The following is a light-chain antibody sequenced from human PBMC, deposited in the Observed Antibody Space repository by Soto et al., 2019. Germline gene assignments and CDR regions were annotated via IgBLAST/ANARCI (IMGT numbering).Light chain of an antibody. CDR3: QQYGSLPRT. Sequence: LSLSQGRMSFAQGDGATLSCRASQTVGRNYLAWYQQRPGQAPRLLIHGASSRATDIPDRFSGSGSGTEFTLTLGRLEPEDFEIYYCQQYGSLPRTFGQGTKVDIK. CDR2: GAS. V-gene: IGKV3-20*01. CDR1: QTVGRNY. J-gene: IGKJ1*01.